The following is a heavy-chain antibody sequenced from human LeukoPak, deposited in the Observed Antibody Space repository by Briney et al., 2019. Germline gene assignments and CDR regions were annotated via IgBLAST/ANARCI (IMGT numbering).Heavy chain of an antibody. J-gene: IGHJ4*02. V-gene: IGHV4-30-4*01. CDR1: GDSIRSADYY. Sequence: SETLSLTCTVSGDSIRSADYYWSWIRQPPGKGLEWIGYIYYSGSTYYNPSLQSRVTISIDTSKNQFSLKMSSVSAADTAVYYCARDAYYYGSGTSYKVRSFDFWGQGTLVTVSS. CDR3: ARDAYYYGSGTSYKVRSFDF. D-gene: IGHD3-10*01. CDR2: IYYSGST.